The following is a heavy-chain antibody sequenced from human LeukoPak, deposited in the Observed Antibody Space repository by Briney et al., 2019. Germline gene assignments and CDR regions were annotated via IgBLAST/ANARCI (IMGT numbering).Heavy chain of an antibody. J-gene: IGHJ4*02. CDR3: ARDYGSAEPFDY. CDR2: IYSDGTT. Sequence: GGSLRLSCAVSGFTVSSNYMSWVRQAPGKGLEGVSVIYSDGTTFYADSVKGRFTISRDNSKNTLYLQMNSLRDEDTAVYYCARDYGSAEPFDYWGQGTLVTVSS. CDR1: GFTVSSNY. D-gene: IGHD4-17*01. V-gene: IGHV3-66*01.